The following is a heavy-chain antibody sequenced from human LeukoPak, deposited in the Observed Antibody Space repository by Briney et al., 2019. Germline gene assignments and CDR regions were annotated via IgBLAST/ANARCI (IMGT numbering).Heavy chain of an antibody. CDR1: GFIFNNYG. J-gene: IGHJ4*02. CDR2: ISNDGGGT. Sequence: GGSLRLSCTASGFIFNNYGLIWVRRAPGKGLEWVSAISNDGGGTNYADFVKSRFTISRDNSKNTLCLQMNSLRAEDTALYYCAKGSSGYFFDLWGQGTLVTVSS. V-gene: IGHV3-23*01. CDR3: AKGSSGYFFDL. D-gene: IGHD3-22*01.